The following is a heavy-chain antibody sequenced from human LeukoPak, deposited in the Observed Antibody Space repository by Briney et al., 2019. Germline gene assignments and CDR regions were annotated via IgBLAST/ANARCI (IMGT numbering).Heavy chain of an antibody. D-gene: IGHD4/OR15-4a*01. V-gene: IGHV5-10-1*01. CDR2: IDPSDSYT. CDR1: GYSFTSYW. Sequence: GESLKISCKGSGYSFTSYWISWVRQMPGKGLEWMGRIDPSDSYTNYSPSFQGHVTISADESISTAYLQWSSLKASDTAMYYCARLTNYDPDYYYYGMDVWGQGTTVTVSS. J-gene: IGHJ6*02. CDR3: ARLTNYDPDYYYYGMDV.